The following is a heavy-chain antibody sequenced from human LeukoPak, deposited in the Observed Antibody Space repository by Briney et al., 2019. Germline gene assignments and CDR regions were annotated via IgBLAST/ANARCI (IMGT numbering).Heavy chain of an antibody. CDR3: ARGPGARSGYLELAANYYYYMDV. J-gene: IGHJ6*03. Sequence: SVKVSCKASGGTFSSYAISWVRQAPGQGLEWMGGIIPIFGTANYAQKFQGRVTITTDESTSTAYMKLSSLRSEDTAVYYCARGPGARSGYLELAANYYYYMDVWGKGTTVTVSS. CDR2: IIPIFGTA. CDR1: GGTFSSYA. V-gene: IGHV1-69*05. D-gene: IGHD3-3*01.